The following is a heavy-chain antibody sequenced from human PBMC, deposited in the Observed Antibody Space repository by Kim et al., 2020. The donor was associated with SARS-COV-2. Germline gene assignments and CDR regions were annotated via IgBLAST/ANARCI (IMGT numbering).Heavy chain of an antibody. J-gene: IGHJ4*02. V-gene: IGHV4-59*01. CDR3: ARDRGGPFDY. CDR2: ST. D-gene: IGHD3-16*01. Sequence: STNSNPTLRRRVTISVDTSKNQFSLKLSSVTAADTAVYYCARDRGGPFDYWGQGTLVTVSS.